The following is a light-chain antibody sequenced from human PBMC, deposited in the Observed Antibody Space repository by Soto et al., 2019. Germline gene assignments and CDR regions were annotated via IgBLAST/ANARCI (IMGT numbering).Light chain of an antibody. CDR2: GNI. Sequence: QSVLTQPPSVSGAPGQRVTISCTGSSSNIGAGYDVHWYQQLPGTAPKLLIYGNINRPSGVPDRFSGSQSGTSASLAITGLQAEDETDYYCQSYDSSLIYVFGTGTKLTV. CDR1: SSNIGAGYD. V-gene: IGLV1-40*01. J-gene: IGLJ1*01. CDR3: QSYDSSLIYV.